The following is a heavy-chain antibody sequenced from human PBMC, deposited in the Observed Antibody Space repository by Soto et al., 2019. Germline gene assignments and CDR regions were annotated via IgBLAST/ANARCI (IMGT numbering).Heavy chain of an antibody. CDR2: ISGSGGST. V-gene: IGHV3-23*01. D-gene: IGHD6-19*01. Sequence: GGSLRLSCAASGFTFSSYAMNWVRQAPGKGLEWVSAISGSGGSTNYADSVEGRFTISRDNSKNTLYLQMSSLRAEDTAVYYCARAGGIAVPGSHLDYWGQGTLVTVSS. J-gene: IGHJ4*02. CDR3: ARAGGIAVPGSHLDY. CDR1: GFTFSSYA.